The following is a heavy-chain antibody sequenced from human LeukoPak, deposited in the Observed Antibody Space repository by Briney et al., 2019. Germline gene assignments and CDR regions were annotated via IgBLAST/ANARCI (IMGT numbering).Heavy chain of an antibody. CDR3: ARGVDFWSGYRVSGYGMDV. J-gene: IGHJ6*02. Sequence: ASVKVSCKASGYTFTGYYMHWVRQAPGQGLEWMGWMNPNSGNTGYAQKFQGRVTMTRNTSISTAYMELSSLRSEDTAVYYCARGVDFWSGYRVSGYGMDVWGQGTTVTVSS. CDR2: MNPNSGNT. D-gene: IGHD3-3*01. V-gene: IGHV1-8*02. CDR1: GYTFTGYY.